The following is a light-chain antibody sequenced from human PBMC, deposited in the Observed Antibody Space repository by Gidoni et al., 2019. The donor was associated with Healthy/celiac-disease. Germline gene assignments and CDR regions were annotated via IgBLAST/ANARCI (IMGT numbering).Light chain of an antibody. CDR1: QSISSW. V-gene: IGKV1-5*03. J-gene: IGKJ1*01. Sequence: DLQMTQSPSTLSASVGARVTITSRASQSISSWLAWYQQKPGKAPKLLIYKASSFESGVPSRFSGSGSGTEFTLTISSLQPDDFATYYCQQYNSYSRTFGQGTKVEIK. CDR3: QQYNSYSRT. CDR2: KAS.